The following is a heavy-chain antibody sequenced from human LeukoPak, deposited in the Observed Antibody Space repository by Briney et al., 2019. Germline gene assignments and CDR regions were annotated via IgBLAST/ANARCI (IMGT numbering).Heavy chain of an antibody. CDR3: ASLMTLDS. Sequence: SETLSLTCAVYGGSFSGYYWSWIRQPPGKGLEWIGEINHSGGTNYNPSLKSRVTISVDTSKNQFSLKLSSVTAADTAVYYCASLMTLDSWGQGTLVTVSS. CDR2: INHSGGT. J-gene: IGHJ4*02. D-gene: IGHD2-8*01. V-gene: IGHV4-34*01. CDR1: GGSFSGYY.